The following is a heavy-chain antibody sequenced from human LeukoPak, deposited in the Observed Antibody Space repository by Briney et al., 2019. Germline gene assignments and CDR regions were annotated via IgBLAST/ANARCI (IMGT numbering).Heavy chain of an antibody. J-gene: IGHJ3*02. D-gene: IGHD1-26*01. CDR1: GFILSRYS. V-gene: IGHV3-21*04. Sequence: GGSLRLSCEASGFILSRYSMNWVRQAPGKGLEWVSSVSTSSSYIYYADSVKGRFTISRDNAKKSLYLLMNSLRAEDTAVYYCAKDRKFGSGSYYGWDAFDIWGQGTMVTVSS. CDR3: AKDRKFGSGSYYGWDAFDI. CDR2: VSTSSSYI.